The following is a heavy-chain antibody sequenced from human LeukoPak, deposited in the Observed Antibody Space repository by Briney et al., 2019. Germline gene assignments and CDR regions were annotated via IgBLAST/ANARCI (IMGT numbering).Heavy chain of an antibody. D-gene: IGHD3-3*01. J-gene: IGHJ5*02. CDR1: GGSISSSSYY. CDR3: ARSTYYDFWSGYQHNWFDP. Sequence: SETLSLTCTVSGGSISSSSYYWGWIRQPPGKGLEWIGSIYYSGSTYYNPSLKSRVTISVDTSKNQFSLKLSSVTAADTAVYYCARSTYYDFWSGYQHNWFDPWGRGTLVTVSS. CDR2: IYYSGST. V-gene: IGHV4-39*01.